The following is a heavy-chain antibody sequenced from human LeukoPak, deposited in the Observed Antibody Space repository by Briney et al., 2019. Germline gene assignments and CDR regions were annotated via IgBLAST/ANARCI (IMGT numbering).Heavy chain of an antibody. CDR2: IYTSGST. Sequence: ESLRLSCAASGFTFSSYAMSWVRQAPGKGLEWIGYIYTSGSTNYNPSLKSRVTISVDTSKNQFSLKLSSVTAADTAVYYCARHTTGRLHPFDYWGQGTLVTVSS. D-gene: IGHD1-1*01. V-gene: IGHV4-4*09. CDR3: ARHTTGRLHPFDY. CDR1: GFTFSSYA. J-gene: IGHJ4*02.